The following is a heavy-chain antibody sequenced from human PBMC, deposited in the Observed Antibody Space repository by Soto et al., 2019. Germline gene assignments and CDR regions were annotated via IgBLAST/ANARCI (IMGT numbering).Heavy chain of an antibody. Sequence: RASVKVSCKASGYTFTGYYMHWVRQAPGQGLEWMGWINPNSGGTNYAQKFQGWVTMTRDTSISTAYMELSRLRSDDTAVYYCAVLGYYGSGSYYNPYYFVYLGQGTLVTVSS. CDR2: INPNSGGT. CDR1: GYTFTGYY. J-gene: IGHJ4*02. V-gene: IGHV1-2*04. D-gene: IGHD3-10*01. CDR3: AVLGYYGSGSYYNPYYFVY.